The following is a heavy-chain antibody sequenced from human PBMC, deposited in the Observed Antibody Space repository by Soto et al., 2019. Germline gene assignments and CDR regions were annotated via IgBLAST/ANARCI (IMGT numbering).Heavy chain of an antibody. CDR2: INHSGST. CDR3: ARGHQDIVATIYFDY. CDR1: GGSFSGYY. D-gene: IGHD5-12*01. J-gene: IGHJ4*02. Sequence: SETLSLTCAVYGGSFSGYYWSWIRQPPGKGLEWIGEINHSGSTNYNPSLKSRVTISVDTSKNQFSLKLSSVTAADTAVYYCARGHQDIVATIYFDYWGQGTLVTVSS. V-gene: IGHV4-34*01.